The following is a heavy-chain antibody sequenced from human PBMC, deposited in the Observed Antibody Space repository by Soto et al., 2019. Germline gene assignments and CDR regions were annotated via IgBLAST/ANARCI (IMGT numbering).Heavy chain of an antibody. J-gene: IGHJ6*02. D-gene: IGHD5-18*01. Sequence: QVQLVQSGAEVKKPGSSVKVSCKASGGTFSSYAISWVRQAPGQGLEWMGGIIPIFGTANYAQKFQGRVTITADESTSTAYMELSSLRSGDTAVYYCARDLGYSYGSAGYGMDVWGQGTTVTVSS. CDR3: ARDLGYSYGSAGYGMDV. V-gene: IGHV1-69*01. CDR1: GGTFSSYA. CDR2: IIPIFGTA.